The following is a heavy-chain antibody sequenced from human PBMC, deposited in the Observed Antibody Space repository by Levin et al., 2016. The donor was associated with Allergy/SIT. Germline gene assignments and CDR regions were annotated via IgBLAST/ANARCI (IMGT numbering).Heavy chain of an antibody. Sequence: WIRQPPGKGLEWVSAISGSGGSTYYADSVKGRFTISRDNAKKSLYLEMITLRAEDTAVYYCATDYGDHLSHYHYYMDVWGKGTTVTVSS. CDR3: ATDYGDHLSHYHYYMDV. J-gene: IGHJ6*03. D-gene: IGHD4/OR15-4a*01. CDR2: ISGSGGST. V-gene: IGHV3-23*01.